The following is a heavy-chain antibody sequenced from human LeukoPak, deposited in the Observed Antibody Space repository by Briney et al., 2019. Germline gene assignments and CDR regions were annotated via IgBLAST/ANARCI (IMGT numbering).Heavy chain of an antibody. Sequence: PGGSLRLSCAASGFTFSTFDVSWVRQVPGKGLDWVSYISSSTIIHYADSVKGRFTISRDNAKNSLYLQMSSLRDEDTAVYYCARHNQRDYFDYWGQGTLVTVSS. CDR2: ISSSTII. J-gene: IGHJ4*02. D-gene: IGHD5-24*01. CDR1: GFTFSTFD. CDR3: ARHNQRDYFDY. V-gene: IGHV3-48*02.